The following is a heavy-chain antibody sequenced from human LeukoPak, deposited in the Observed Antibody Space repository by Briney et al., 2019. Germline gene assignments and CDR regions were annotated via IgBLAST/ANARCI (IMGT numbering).Heavy chain of an antibody. J-gene: IGHJ3*02. V-gene: IGHV5-51*01. Sequence: ESLKISCKGSGYSFSNYWIGWVRQMPGEGLEWMGIIYPGDSDTRYSPSFQGQVTISADKSISTAYLQWSSLKASDTAMYYCAKGGSSSLRAFDIWGQGTMVTVSS. D-gene: IGHD6-6*01. CDR3: AKGGSSSLRAFDI. CDR2: IYPGDSDT. CDR1: GYSFSNYW.